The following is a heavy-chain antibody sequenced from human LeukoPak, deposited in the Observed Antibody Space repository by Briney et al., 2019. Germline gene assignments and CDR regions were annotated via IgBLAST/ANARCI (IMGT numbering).Heavy chain of an antibody. D-gene: IGHD3-22*01. Sequence: ASVKVSCKASGYTFTSYDINWVRQATGQGLEWMGWMNPNSGNTGYAQKFQGRVTITRNTSISTAYMELSSLRSEDTAVYYCAKYSHDSSGSYDYWGQGTLVTVSS. V-gene: IGHV1-8*03. CDR3: AKYSHDSSGSYDY. CDR2: MNPNSGNT. J-gene: IGHJ4*02. CDR1: GYTFTSYD.